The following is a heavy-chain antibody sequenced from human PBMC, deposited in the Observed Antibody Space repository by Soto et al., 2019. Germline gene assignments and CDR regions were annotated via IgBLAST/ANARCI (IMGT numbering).Heavy chain of an antibody. D-gene: IGHD2-15*01. Sequence: GESLKISCKGSGYSFTSYWIGWVRQMPGKGLEWMGIIYPGDSDTRYSPSFQGQVTISADKSISTAYLQWSSLKASDTAMYYRATTGKVVAARSYSYYYGMDVWGQGTTVTVSS. J-gene: IGHJ6*02. CDR2: IYPGDSDT. CDR1: GYSFTSYW. CDR3: ATTGKVVAARSYSYYYGMDV. V-gene: IGHV5-51*01.